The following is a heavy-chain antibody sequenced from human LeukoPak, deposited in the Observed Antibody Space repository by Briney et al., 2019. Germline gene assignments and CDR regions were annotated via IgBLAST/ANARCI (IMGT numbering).Heavy chain of an antibody. CDR3: ARGLWFGELSTPY. V-gene: IGHV4-59*12. CDR1: GGSISSYY. Sequence: SETLSLTCTVSGGSISSYYWSWIRQPPGKGLEWIGYIYYSGSTNYNPSLKSRVTISVDTSKNQFSLKLSSVTAADTAVYYCARGLWFGELSTPYWGQGTLVTVSS. D-gene: IGHD3-10*01. CDR2: IYYSGST. J-gene: IGHJ4*02.